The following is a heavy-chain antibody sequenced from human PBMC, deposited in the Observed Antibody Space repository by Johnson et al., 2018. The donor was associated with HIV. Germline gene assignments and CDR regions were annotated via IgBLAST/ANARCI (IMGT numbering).Heavy chain of an antibody. CDR2: LSYAGTNE. CDR3: ARVVGYKYGSAGDNDAFDI. CDR1: GFSFNSYA. V-gene: IGHV3-30*04. Sequence: SGGGVVQPGRSLRLSCAASGFSFNSYAMHWVRQAPGKGLEWVAVLSYAGTNEYYADSVKGRFTISRDNSKNSLYLQMNSLRPEDTGLYYCARVVGYKYGSAGDNDAFDIWGQGTMVTVSS. D-gene: IGHD5-18*01. J-gene: IGHJ3*02.